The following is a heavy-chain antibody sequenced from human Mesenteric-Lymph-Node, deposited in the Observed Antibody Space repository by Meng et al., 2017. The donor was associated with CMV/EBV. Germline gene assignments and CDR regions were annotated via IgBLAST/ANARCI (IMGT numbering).Heavy chain of an antibody. D-gene: IGHD6-19*01. CDR3: ARETSGWSTGIDY. J-gene: IGHJ4*02. V-gene: IGHV4-61*01. CDR1: GGSVNSGSDY. CDR2: ISYSGNT. Sequence: GSLRLSCNVSGGSVNSGSDYWTWIRRPPGKGLEWIGYISYSGNTNYNPSLKSRLTIEMDTSRNQFSLKLTSVSAADTAMYYCARETSGWSTGIDYWGQGTLVTVSS.